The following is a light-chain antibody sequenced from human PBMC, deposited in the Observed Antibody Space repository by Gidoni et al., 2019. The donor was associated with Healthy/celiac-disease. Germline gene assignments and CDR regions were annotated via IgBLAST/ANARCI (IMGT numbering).Light chain of an antibody. CDR1: QGISSS. CDR3: QQLNSYPLT. CDR2: AAS. J-gene: IGKJ5*01. V-gene: IGKV1-9*01. Sequence: DIQLTQSPSFLSASVGDRVTITCRASQGISSSLAWYQQKPGKAPKLLIYAASTLQSGVPSRCSGSGSGTEFTLTISSRQPEDFATYYCQQLNSYPLTFGQGTRLEIK.